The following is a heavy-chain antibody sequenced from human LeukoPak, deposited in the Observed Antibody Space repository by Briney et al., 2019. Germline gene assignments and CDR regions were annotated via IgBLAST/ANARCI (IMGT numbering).Heavy chain of an antibody. CDR2: INHSGST. V-gene: IGHV4-34*01. D-gene: IGHD4-17*01. J-gene: IGHJ4*02. Sequence: SETLSLTCAVYGGSFSGYYWSWIRQPPGKGLEWIGEINHSGSTNYNPSLKSRVTISVDTSKNQFSLKLSSVTAADTAVYYCARAHDYGDLTYDYWGQGTLVTVSS. CDR3: ARAHDYGDLTYDY. CDR1: GGSFSGYY.